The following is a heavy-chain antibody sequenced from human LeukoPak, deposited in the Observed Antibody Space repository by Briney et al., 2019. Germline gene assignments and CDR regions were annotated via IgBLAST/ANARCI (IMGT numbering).Heavy chain of an antibody. CDR3: ARDPRRSGIVVTMVRGVIGGDYYYYYYMDV. Sequence: SVKVSCKASGGTFSSYAISWVRQAPGQGLEWMGGIIPIFGTANYAQKFQGRVTITADESTSTAYMELSSLRSEDTAVYYCARDPRRSGIVVTMVRGVIGGDYYYYYYMDVWGKGTTVTVSS. D-gene: IGHD3-10*01. CDR1: GGTFSSYA. CDR2: IIPIFGTA. V-gene: IGHV1-69*01. J-gene: IGHJ6*03.